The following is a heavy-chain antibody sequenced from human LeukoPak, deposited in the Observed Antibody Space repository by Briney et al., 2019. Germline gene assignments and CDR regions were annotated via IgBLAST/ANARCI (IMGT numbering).Heavy chain of an antibody. CDR2: ISSSSSYI. J-gene: IGHJ6*03. D-gene: IGHD2-2*01. CDR1: GFTFSSYS. V-gene: IGHV3-21*01. CDR3: ARGDRYCSSTSCYGYYYYYYMDV. Sequence: GGSLRLSCAASGFTFSSYSMNWVRQAPGKGLEWVSSISSSSSYIYYADSVKGRITISRDNAKNSLYLQMNSLRAEDTAVYYCARGDRYCSSTSCYGYYYYYYMDVWGKGTTVTVSS.